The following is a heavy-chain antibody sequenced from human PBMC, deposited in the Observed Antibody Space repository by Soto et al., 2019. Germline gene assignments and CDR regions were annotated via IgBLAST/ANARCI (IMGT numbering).Heavy chain of an antibody. V-gene: IGHV3-23*01. CDR3: AKGHDFWTTYSYYYGMYV. D-gene: IGHD3-3*01. Sequence: TGGSLRLSCAASGFIFIKYAMNWVRQSPGKGLEWVSGISSSGGSTAYGDSVKGRFTISRDNSKNTLYLQMNSLRADDAAVYFCAKGHDFWTTYSYYYGMYVWGQGTTVTVSS. CDR1: GFIFIKYA. J-gene: IGHJ6*02. CDR2: ISSSGGST.